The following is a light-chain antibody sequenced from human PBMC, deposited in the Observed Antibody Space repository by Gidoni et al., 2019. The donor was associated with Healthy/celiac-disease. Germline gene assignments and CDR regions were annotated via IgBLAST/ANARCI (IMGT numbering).Light chain of an antibody. CDR2: EDN. CDR1: SGNIASNS. V-gene: IGLV6-57*04. J-gene: IGLJ3*02. Sequence: NFMLTQPHSVSESPGKTVTISCTRSSGNIASNSVQWYPQRPGSAPTIVIYEDNQRPSGVPDRLSGSIDSSSNSASLTISGLKTEDEADYYCQSYDSSIAVFGGGTKLTVL. CDR3: QSYDSSIAV.